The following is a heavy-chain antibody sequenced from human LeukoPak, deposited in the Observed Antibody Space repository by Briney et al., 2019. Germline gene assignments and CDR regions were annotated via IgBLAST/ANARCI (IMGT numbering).Heavy chain of an antibody. V-gene: IGHV1-18*01. CDR2: ISAYNGNT. J-gene: IGHJ4*02. D-gene: IGHD3-22*01. Sequence: ASEKVSCKASGYTFTSYGISWVRQAPGQGLEWMGWISAYNGNTNYAQKLQGRVTMTTDTSTSTAYMELRSLRSDDTAVYYCARVRDSSGYYFSHYWGQGTLVTVSS. CDR1: GYTFTSYG. CDR3: ARVRDSSGYYFSHY.